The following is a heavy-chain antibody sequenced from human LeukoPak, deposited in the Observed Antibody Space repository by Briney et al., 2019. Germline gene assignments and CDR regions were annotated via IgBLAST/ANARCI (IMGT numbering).Heavy chain of an antibody. CDR3: AIRLRYSSGKAFDY. CDR1: GGSISSSSYY. D-gene: IGHD6-19*01. CDR2: IYYSGST. Sequence: SETLSLTCTVSGGSISSSSYYWGWSRQPPGKGLEWIGTIYYSGSTYYNPSLKSRVTISVDTTKNQFSLWLSSVTAADTAVYFCAIRLRYSSGKAFDYWSQGTLVTVSS. J-gene: IGHJ4*02. V-gene: IGHV4-39*01.